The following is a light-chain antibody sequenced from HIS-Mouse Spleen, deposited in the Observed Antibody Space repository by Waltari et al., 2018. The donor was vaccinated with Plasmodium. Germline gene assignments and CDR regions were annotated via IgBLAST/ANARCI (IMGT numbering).Light chain of an antibody. CDR3: CSYAGSSTFVV. J-gene: IGLJ2*01. V-gene: IGLV2-23*03. CDR1: SSDFGSSNL. CDR2: EGS. Sequence: QSALTQPASVSGSPGPSITITCTGPSSDFGSSNLVSWYQQHPGKAPKLMIYEGSKRPSGVSNRFSGSKSGNTASLTISGLQAEDEADYYCCSYAGSSTFVVFGGGTKLTVL.